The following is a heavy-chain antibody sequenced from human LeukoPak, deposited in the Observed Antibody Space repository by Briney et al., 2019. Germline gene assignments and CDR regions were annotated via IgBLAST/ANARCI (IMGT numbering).Heavy chain of an antibody. J-gene: IGHJ3*01. CDR3: ARPNITSYYDSRGYDAFDV. Sequence: GESLKISCKGSGFRFNAYWIAWVRQMPGKGLEWMGIIYPDDSDTRYSPSFQGQVTISADKSVRTAYLQWSSLKASDTAMYYCARPNITSYYDSRGYDAFDVWGQGTMVTVSS. CDR2: IYPDDSDT. CDR1: GFRFNAYW. V-gene: IGHV5-51*01. D-gene: IGHD3-22*01.